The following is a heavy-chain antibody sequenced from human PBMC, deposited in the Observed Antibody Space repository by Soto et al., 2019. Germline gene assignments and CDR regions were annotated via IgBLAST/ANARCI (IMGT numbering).Heavy chain of an antibody. CDR2: ITYSGNT. Sequence: QLQLQESGPGLVKPSETLSLTCTVSGGSISSSYYWGWIRRPPGKGLEWTGSITYSGNTYYNPSRESPFPIFVDTSKNQFSLKLSSVTAADTAVYCCARHRWSGYWYFDLWGRGTLVTVSS. J-gene: IGHJ2*01. CDR1: GGSISSSYY. CDR3: ARHRWSGYWYFDL. D-gene: IGHD2-15*01. V-gene: IGHV4-39*01.